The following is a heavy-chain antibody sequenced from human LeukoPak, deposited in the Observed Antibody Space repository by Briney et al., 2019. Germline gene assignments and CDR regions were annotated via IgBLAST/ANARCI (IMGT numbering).Heavy chain of an antibody. D-gene: IGHD2-8*01. J-gene: IGHJ5*02. CDR2: IIPIFGTA. CDR1: GGTFSSYA. CDR3: ARDLGCTNGVCDIKWFDP. Sequence: SVKVSCKASGGTFSSYAISWARQAPGQGLEWMGGIIPIFGTANYAQKFQGRVTITTDESTSTAYMELSSLRSEDTAVYYCARDLGCTNGVCDIKWFDPWGQGTLVTVSS. V-gene: IGHV1-69*05.